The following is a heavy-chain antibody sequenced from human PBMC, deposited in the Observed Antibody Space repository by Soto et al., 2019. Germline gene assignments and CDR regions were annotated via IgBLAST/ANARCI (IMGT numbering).Heavy chain of an antibody. V-gene: IGHV3-23*01. J-gene: IGHJ4*02. D-gene: IGHD2-2*01. CDR1: GFIFSNFA. CDR3: AKAAMYSSPFDS. Sequence: EVQLLEAGGGLVQPGGSLRLSCTASGFIFSNFAMTWVRQAPGRGLERVAKIAGGGGSTFYADSVKGRFTISRDNSKNALYLQMDSLRDEDTAVYYCAKAAMYSSPFDSWCQGALVTVSS. CDR2: IAGGGGST.